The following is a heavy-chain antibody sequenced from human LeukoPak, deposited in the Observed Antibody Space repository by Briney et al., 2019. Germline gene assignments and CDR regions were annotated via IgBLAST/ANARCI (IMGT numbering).Heavy chain of an antibody. J-gene: IGHJ4*02. Sequence: ASVKVSCKASGYTFTSYGISWVRQVPGQGPEWMGWISAYNGNTNYAQELQGRVTMTTDTSTSTAYMELRSLRSDDTAVYYCARDAKWSSGSYYYGYWGQGTLVTVSS. D-gene: IGHD3-10*01. V-gene: IGHV1-18*04. CDR1: GYTFTSYG. CDR2: ISAYNGNT. CDR3: ARDAKWSSGSYYYGY.